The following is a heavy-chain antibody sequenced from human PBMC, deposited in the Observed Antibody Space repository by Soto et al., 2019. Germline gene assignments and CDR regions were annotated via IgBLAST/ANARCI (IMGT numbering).Heavy chain of an antibody. J-gene: IGHJ3*01. CDR3: ARSLPGTYGAFDL. CDR2: ISVDGSST. V-gene: IGHV3-74*01. D-gene: IGHD1-7*01. Sequence: PGGALRRSCAASDFTFRSYCIHWVRQSPWKGLVWVSRISVDGSSTNYAYSVKGRFTISRDNAKNTVYLQIDSLRAEDTAVYYCARSLPGTYGAFDLWGQGTTVSVSS. CDR1: DFTFRSYC.